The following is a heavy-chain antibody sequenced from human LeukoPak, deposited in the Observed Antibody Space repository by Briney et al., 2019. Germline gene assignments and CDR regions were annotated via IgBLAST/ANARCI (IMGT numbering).Heavy chain of an antibody. Sequence: GGSLRLSCVASGFTFTNYAMSWGRQAPGKGLEWVSAITGSDGSSYYADSVKGRFTISRDNSKNTLYLQVNSLRAEDTAVYYCAKWGDYDILTGYYVPDYWGQGTLVTVSS. V-gene: IGHV3-23*01. D-gene: IGHD3-9*01. CDR3: AKWGDYDILTGYYVPDY. CDR2: ITGSDGSS. J-gene: IGHJ4*02. CDR1: GFTFTNYA.